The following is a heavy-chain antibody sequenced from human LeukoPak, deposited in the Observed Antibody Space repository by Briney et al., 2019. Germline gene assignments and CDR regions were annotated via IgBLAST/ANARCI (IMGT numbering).Heavy chain of an antibody. CDR2: ISSSGSTI. CDR1: GFTFSSYE. J-gene: IGHJ4*02. Sequence: GGSLRLSCAASGFTFSSYEMNWVRQAPGKGLEWVSYISSSGSTIYYADSVKGRFTISRDNAKNSLYLQMNSLRAVDTAVYYCARRTDSSSWYIWGYWGQGTLVTVSS. CDR3: ARRTDSSSWYIWGY. D-gene: IGHD6-13*01. V-gene: IGHV3-48*03.